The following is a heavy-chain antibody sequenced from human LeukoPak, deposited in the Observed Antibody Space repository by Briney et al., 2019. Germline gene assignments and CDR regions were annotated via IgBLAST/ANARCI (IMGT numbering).Heavy chain of an antibody. D-gene: IGHD5-24*01. CDR2: ISAYNGNT. CDR3: ARTPQRWLQLRPFDY. J-gene: IGHJ4*02. V-gene: IGHV1-18*01. Sequence: ASVKVSCKASGYTFTSYGISWVRQAPGQGLEWMGWISAYNGNTNYAQKLQGRVTMTTDTSTSTAYMELRSLRSDDTAVYYCARTPQRWLQLRPFDYWGQGTLVTVSS. CDR1: GYTFTSYG.